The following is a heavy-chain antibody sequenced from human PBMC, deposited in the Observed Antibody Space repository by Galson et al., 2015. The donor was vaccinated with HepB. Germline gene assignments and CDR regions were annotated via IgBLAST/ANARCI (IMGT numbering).Heavy chain of an antibody. Sequence: SVKVSSKASGGTFSIYGISWVSQSPGQGLEWMGGIMPLFGTTTYAQKFQGRLSVSADTSTNIAYMELSGLTSEDTAVYFCAREMDHYDSSGKFKYFDQWGQGTLVTVPS. CDR2: IMPLFGTT. J-gene: IGHJ4*02. CDR3: AREMDHYDSSGKFKYFDQ. CDR1: GGTFSIYG. V-gene: IGHV1-69*06. D-gene: IGHD3-22*01.